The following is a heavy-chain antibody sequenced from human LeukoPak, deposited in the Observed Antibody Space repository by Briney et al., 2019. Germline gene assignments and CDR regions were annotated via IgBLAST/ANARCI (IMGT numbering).Heavy chain of an antibody. CDR1: GGSFSGYY. D-gene: IGHD3-10*01. V-gene: IGHV4-34*01. CDR2: INHSGST. Sequence: SETLSLTCAVYGGSFSGYYWSWIRQPPGKGLEWIGEINHSGSTNYNASLKSRVTISVDTSKNQFSLKLSSVTAADTAVYYCARGVRMRYYYGSGSPAVHFDYWGQGTLVTVSS. J-gene: IGHJ4*02. CDR3: ARGVRMRYYYGSGSPAVHFDY.